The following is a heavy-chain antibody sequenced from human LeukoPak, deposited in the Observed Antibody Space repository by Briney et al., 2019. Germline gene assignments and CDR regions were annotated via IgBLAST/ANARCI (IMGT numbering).Heavy chain of an antibody. Sequence: SETLSLTCTVSGGSISSYYWSWIRQPAGKGLEWIGRIYTSGSTNYNPSLKSRVTMSVDTSKNQFSLKLSSVTAADTAVYYCAREGRGYSSMSLDYWGQGTLVTVSS. V-gene: IGHV4-4*07. CDR2: IYTSGST. CDR1: GGSISSYY. J-gene: IGHJ4*02. CDR3: AREGRGYSSMSLDY. D-gene: IGHD5-18*01.